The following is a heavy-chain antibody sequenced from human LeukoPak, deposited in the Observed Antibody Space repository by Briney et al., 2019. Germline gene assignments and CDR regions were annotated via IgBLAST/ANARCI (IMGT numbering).Heavy chain of an antibody. Sequence: ASVRVSCKLSENRLTQLPMHWVRQAPGEGLEWVGGFRPENDVPIYAQKFQGRVAMTTDTSTDTAYMELRSLKSDDTAVCFCATLLDSFWSGHSVPPEDYWGQGTLVTVSS. V-gene: IGHV1-24*01. D-gene: IGHD3/OR15-3a*01. CDR3: ATLLDSFWSGHSVPPEDY. CDR2: FRPENDVP. CDR1: ENRLTQLP. J-gene: IGHJ4*02.